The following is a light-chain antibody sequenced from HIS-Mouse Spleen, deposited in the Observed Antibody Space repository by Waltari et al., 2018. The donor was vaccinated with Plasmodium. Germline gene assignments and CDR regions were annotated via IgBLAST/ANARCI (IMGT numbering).Light chain of an antibody. CDR3: SSYTSSRGPVV. V-gene: IGLV2-14*03. CDR2: DVN. J-gene: IGLJ2*01. CDR1: SSDVGGYNY. Sequence: QSALTQPASVSGSPGQSITISCTGTSSDVGGYNYVSWYQQHPGKAPQLMIYDVNNPPSGVSNRFSGAQSGNTATLSISGRQAEDEADDYCSSYTSSRGPVVFGGGTKLTVL.